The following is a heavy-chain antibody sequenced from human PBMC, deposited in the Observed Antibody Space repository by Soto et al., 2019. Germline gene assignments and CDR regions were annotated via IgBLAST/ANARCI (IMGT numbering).Heavy chain of an antibody. V-gene: IGHV3-49*04. Sequence: PGGSLRLSCTASGFTFRDYAMSWVRQAPGKGLEWVGFIRSKAYGGTTDYAASVKARFTISRDGSKSIAYLQMNSLKTEDTAVYYCIRGATHYYYYGMDVWGQGTTVTVSS. J-gene: IGHJ6*02. D-gene: IGHD5-12*01. CDR3: IRGATHYYYYGMDV. CDR2: IRSKAYGGTT. CDR1: GFTFRDYA.